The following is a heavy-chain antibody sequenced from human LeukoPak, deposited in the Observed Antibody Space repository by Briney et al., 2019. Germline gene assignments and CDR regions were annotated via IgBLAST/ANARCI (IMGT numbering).Heavy chain of an antibody. V-gene: IGHV1-69*06. D-gene: IGHD2-2*01. CDR3: ARVCTRTRCYVLDI. CDR1: GGTFSSYA. J-gene: IGHJ3*02. CDR2: IIPIFGTA. Sequence: SVKVSCKASGGTFSSYAISWVRQAPGQGLEWMGGIIPIFGTANYAQKFQGRVTITADKSTSTAYMELSSLRSEDTAMYYCARVCTRTRCYVLDIWGQGTMVTVSS.